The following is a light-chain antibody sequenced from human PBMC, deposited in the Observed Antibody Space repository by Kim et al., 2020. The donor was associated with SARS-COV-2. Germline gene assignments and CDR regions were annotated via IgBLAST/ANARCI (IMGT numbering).Light chain of an antibody. J-gene: IGLJ3*02. CDR3: SSYTSSNTWV. CDR1: SSDVGGYNY. CDR2: DVS. V-gene: IGLV2-14*03. Sequence: QSALTQPASVSGSPGQSITISCTGTSSDVGGYNYVSWYQQHPGKAPKLMIYDVSNRPSGVSNRFSGSKSGNTASLTISELQAEDEADYYCSSYTSSNTWVFGGGTQLTVL.